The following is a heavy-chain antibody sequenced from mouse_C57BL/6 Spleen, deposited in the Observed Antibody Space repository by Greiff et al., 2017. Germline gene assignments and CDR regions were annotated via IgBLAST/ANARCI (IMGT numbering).Heavy chain of an antibody. V-gene: IGHV5-9-1*02. CDR3: TREGVTTVVGFDY. CDR1: GFTFSSYA. D-gene: IGHD1-1*01. Sequence: DVMLVESGEGLVKPGGSLKLSCAASGFTFSSYAMSWVRQTPEKRLEWVAYISSGGDYIYYADTVKGRFTISRDKARNTLYLQMSSLKSEDTAIYYCTREGVTTVVGFDYWGQGTTLTVSS. CDR2: ISSGGDYI. J-gene: IGHJ2*01.